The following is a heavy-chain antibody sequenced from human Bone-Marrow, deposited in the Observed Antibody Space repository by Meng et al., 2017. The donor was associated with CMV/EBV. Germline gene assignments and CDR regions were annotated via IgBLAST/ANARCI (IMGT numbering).Heavy chain of an antibody. Sequence: GESLKISCAASGFSFSRYVIHWVRQAPGKGLEWLAVISYDGRNKYYGDSVKGRITISRDNSKNTVYLQMNSLRTEDTAVYYCARDLWSHLTSGSYFYNGMDVWGQGTTVTGYS. CDR3: ARDLWSHLTSGSYFYNGMDV. CDR1: GFSFSRYV. J-gene: IGHJ6*01. V-gene: IGHV3-30*04. CDR2: ISYDGRNK. D-gene: IGHD1-26*01.